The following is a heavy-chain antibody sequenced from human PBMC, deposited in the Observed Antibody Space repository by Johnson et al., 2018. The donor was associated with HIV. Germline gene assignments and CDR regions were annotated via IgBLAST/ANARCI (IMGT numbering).Heavy chain of an antibody. CDR3: VTADRGSA. J-gene: IGHJ3*01. V-gene: IGHV3-30*04. CDR1: GFTFKSYS. D-gene: IGHD1-26*01. Sequence: MQLVESGGGVVQPGRSLRLSCAASGFTFKSYSVHWVRQAPGKGLEWVAVISYAGSNKYYADSVKARFTISRDNAKNSLYLQMNSLRDEDTAVYYCVTADRGSAWGQGTTVTVSS. CDR2: ISYAGSNK.